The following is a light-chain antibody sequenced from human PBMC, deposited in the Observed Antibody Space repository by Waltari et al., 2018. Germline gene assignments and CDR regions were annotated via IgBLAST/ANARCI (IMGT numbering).Light chain of an antibody. Sequence: QSVLTQPPSVSGAPGRRVTHSCTGHRPNLGAGSSVTLYQQLPGTAPKLLIYGNNNRPSGVPDRFSASKSGTSASLAITGLQAEDEADYYCQSYDSSLSGSVFGGGTKLTVL. V-gene: IGLV1-40*01. CDR2: GNN. J-gene: IGLJ3*02. CDR3: QSYDSSLSGSV. CDR1: RPNLGAGSS.